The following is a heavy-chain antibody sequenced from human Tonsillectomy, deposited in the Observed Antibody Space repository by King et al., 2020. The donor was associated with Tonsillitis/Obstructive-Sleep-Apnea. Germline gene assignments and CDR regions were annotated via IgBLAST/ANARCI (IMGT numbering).Heavy chain of an antibody. CDR3: ARHSEYHYDSSDYLHAFDI. D-gene: IGHD3-22*01. J-gene: IGHJ3*02. CDR1: GYTFTSYW. V-gene: IGHV5-10-1*01. Sequence: QLVQSGAEVKKPGESLRISCKGSGYTFTSYWITWVRQRPGKGLEWMGRIDPSDSYTNFSPSFQGHVTISADKSIITAYLQWSTLKASDTAMYYCARHSEYHYDSSDYLHAFDIWGQGTMVTVSS. CDR2: IDPSDSYT.